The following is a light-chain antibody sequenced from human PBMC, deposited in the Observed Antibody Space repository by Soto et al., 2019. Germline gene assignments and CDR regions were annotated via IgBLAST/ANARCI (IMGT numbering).Light chain of an antibody. V-gene: IGKV4-1*01. CDR2: WAS. J-gene: IGKJ2*01. CDR3: QQYESTPPT. Sequence: DIVMTQSPDSLAVSLGERATINCKSSQSVLYSSNNKNYLAWYQQRPGQPPKVIIYWASTRESGVPDRFSGSGVRTDITLTITSLQAEDVAVYYCQQYESTPPTFGQGTKLEIK. CDR1: QSVLYSSNNKNY.